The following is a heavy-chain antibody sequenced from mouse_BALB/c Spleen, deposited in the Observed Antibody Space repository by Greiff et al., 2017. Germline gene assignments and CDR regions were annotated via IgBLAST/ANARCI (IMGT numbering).Heavy chain of an antibody. V-gene: IGHV1-69*02. J-gene: IGHJ4*01. CDR2: IYPSGSYT. CDR3: TRDGSSIYAMDY. D-gene: IGHD1-1*01. CDR1: GYTFTSYW. Sequence: VQLQQPGAELVRPGASVKLSCKASGYTFTSYWINWVKQRPGQGLEWIGNIYPSGSYTNYNQKFKDKATLTVDKSSSTAYMQLSSPTSEDSAVYYCTRDGSSIYAMDYWGQGTSVTVSS.